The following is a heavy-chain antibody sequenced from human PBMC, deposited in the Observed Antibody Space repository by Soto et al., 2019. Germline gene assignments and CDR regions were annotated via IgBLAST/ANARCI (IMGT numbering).Heavy chain of an antibody. CDR1: GFTFSSYG. D-gene: IGHD5-18*01. CDR2: ISYDGSNK. CDR3: AKDKRDQLWIDAFDI. V-gene: IGHV3-30*18. Sequence: QVQLVESGGGVVQPGRSLRLSCAASGFTFSSYGMHWVRQAPGKGLEWVAVISYDGSNKYYADSVKGRFTISRDNSKNTLYLQMNSLRAEDTAVYYCAKDKRDQLWIDAFDIWGQGTMVTVSS. J-gene: IGHJ3*02.